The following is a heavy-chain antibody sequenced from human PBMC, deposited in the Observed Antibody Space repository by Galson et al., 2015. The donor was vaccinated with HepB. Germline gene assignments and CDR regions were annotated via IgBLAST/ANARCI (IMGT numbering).Heavy chain of an antibody. J-gene: IGHJ5*02. CDR1: GGAVSSNNDY. CDR3: ARGEPRKTVVGFWIVDRVDL. V-gene: IGHV4-61*01. D-gene: IGHD6-19*01. CDR2: IYYTGTT. Sequence: TLSLTCTVSGGAVSSNNDYWAWIRQPPGKPLEWIGYIYYTGTTKYSTSLRSRVTISVDTSKNQFSVKLRSVTAADTAIYYCARGEPRKTVVGFWIVDRVDLWGQGTLVTVSA.